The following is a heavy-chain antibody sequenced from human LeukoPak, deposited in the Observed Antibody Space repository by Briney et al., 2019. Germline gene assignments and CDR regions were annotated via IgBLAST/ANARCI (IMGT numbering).Heavy chain of an antibody. CDR2: ISYDENNE. CDR3: ANADGRGPVSGQPEFDY. Sequence: PGRSLRLSCAASGFTFSIYGMHWVRQAPGKGLEWVASISYDENNEYYADSVRGRFTVSRDNSKDTLYLQMNTLRAEDTALYYCANADGRGPVSGQPEFDYWGQGTLVTVSS. J-gene: IGHJ4*02. D-gene: IGHD6-19*01. V-gene: IGHV3-30*18. CDR1: GFTFSIYG.